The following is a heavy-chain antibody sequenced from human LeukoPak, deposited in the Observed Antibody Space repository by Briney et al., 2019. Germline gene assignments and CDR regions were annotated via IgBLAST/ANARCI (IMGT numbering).Heavy chain of an antibody. V-gene: IGHV4-39*01. J-gene: IGHJ6*03. CDR3: ARKRGSYYDFWSGYDDYYYYYYMDV. CDR1: GGSISSSSYY. CDR2: IYYSGST. D-gene: IGHD3-3*01. Sequence: SETLSLTCTVSGGSISSSSYYWGWIRQPPGKGLEWIGSIYYSGSTYYNPSLRSRVTISVDTSKNQFSLKLSSVTAADTAAYYCARKRGSYYDFWSGYDDYYYYYYMDVWGKGTTVTVSS.